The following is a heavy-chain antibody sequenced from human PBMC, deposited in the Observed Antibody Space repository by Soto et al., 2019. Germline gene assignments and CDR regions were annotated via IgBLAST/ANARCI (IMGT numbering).Heavy chain of an antibody. D-gene: IGHD5-18*01. CDR3: ARGRGVGYSYGYRSPYYYYYCMDV. CDR1: GGSFSGYY. Sequence: QVQLQQWGAGLLKPSETLSLTCAVYGGSFSGYYWSWIRQPPGKGLEWIGEINHSGSTNYNPSLKSRVTTSVDTSKNQFSLKLSSVTAADTAVYYCARGRGVGYSYGYRSPYYYYYCMDVWGQGTTVTVSS. J-gene: IGHJ6*02. CDR2: INHSGST. V-gene: IGHV4-34*01.